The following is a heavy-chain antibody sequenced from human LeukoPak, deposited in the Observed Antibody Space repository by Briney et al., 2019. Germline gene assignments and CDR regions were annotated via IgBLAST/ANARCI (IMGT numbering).Heavy chain of an antibody. J-gene: IGHJ4*02. D-gene: IGHD5-18*01. V-gene: IGHV1-69*05. CDR2: IIPIFGTA. CDR3: ARGGYSYGFSYDY. Sequence: SVKVSCKASGGTFSSYAISWVRQAPGQGLEWMGGIIPIFGTANYAQKFQGRVTITTDVSTSTAYMELSSLRSEDTAVYYCARGGYSYGFSYDYWGQGTLVTVSS. CDR1: GGTFSSYA.